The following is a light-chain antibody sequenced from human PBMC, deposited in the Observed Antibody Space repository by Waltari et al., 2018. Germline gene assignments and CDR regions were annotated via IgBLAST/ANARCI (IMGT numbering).Light chain of an antibody. CDR1: QSVSSN. V-gene: IGKV3-15*01. CDR2: GAS. J-gene: IGKJ1*01. Sequence: EIVMTQSPATLSVSPGERATLSCRASQSVSSNLAWYQQKPGQAPRLLIYGASTRATGLPARFSGSGSGPEFTLTISSLQSEDFAVYYCQQYNNWPQTFGQGTKVEIK. CDR3: QQYNNWPQT.